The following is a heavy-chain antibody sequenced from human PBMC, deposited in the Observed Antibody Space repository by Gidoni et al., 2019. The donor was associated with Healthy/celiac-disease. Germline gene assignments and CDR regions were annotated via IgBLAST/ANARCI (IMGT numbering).Heavy chain of an antibody. V-gene: IGHV3-66*01. Sequence: EVQLVESGGGLVQPGGSLRLSCAASGFTVSSNYMSWVRPAPGKGLDWVSVIYSGGSTYYAESVKGRVTISRDNAKHTLYLQMYSLRAECTVVYYRSRMQQEHSRAFDILGQATIVTVPS. CDR1: GFTVSSNY. J-gene: IGHJ3*02. CDR3: SRMQQEHSRAFDI. D-gene: IGHD6-13*01. CDR2: IYSGGST.